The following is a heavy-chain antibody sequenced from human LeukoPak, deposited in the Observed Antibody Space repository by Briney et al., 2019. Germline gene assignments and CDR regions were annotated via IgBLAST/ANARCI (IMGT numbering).Heavy chain of an antibody. CDR2: IYPGDSDT. D-gene: IGHD6-19*01. Sequence: GDSLKISCKGSGYSFTSHWIVWVRQIPGKGLEWKGIIYPGDSDTRYSPSFQGQVTISADKSVSTAYLQWSSLKASDTAMYYCARRGSGCVAFDYWGQGTLVTVSS. CDR1: GYSFTSHW. J-gene: IGHJ4*02. CDR3: ARRGSGCVAFDY. V-gene: IGHV5-51*01.